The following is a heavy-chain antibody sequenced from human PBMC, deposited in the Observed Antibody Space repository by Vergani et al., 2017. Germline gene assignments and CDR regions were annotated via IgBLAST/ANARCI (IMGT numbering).Heavy chain of an antibody. V-gene: IGHV4-61*10. CDR2: IYYSGST. CDR1: GGSVSSGSYY. Sequence: QVQLQESGPGLVKPSETLSLTCTVSGGSVSSGSYYWSWIRQPAGKGLEWIGYIYYSGSTNYNPSLKSRVTISVDTSKNQFSLKLSSVTAADTAVYYCAKHSSVFMVYATPVFDYWGQGTLVTVSS. J-gene: IGHJ4*02. CDR3: AKHSSVFMVYATPVFDY. D-gene: IGHD2-8*01.